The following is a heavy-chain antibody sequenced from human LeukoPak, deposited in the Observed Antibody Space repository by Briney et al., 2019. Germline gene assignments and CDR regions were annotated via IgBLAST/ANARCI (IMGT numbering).Heavy chain of an antibody. CDR2: IGASDSTI. CDR1: GFTFSDYY. Sequence: GGSLRLSCAASGFTFSDYYMSWIRQAPGKGLEWVSYIGASDSTIYYADSVRSLSTLSRDNPKISLYLQVNSRRAEDMSVYYCARGGRYYFDNWGQGTLVTVSS. V-gene: IGHV3-11*04. J-gene: IGHJ4*02. D-gene: IGHD3-16*01. CDR3: ARGGRYYFDN.